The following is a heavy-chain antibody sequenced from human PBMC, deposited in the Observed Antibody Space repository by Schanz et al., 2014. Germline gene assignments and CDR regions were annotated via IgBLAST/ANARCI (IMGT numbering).Heavy chain of an antibody. Sequence: EVQLVESGGGLVQPGGSLRLSCAASGFTFSSYAMSWVRQAPGKGLEWVSYISSSSSTRYYADSVKGRFTISRDNAKNSLFLQMNSLRAEDTAVYYCAKDRSWDYDSSGYFDYWGQGTLVTVSS. D-gene: IGHD3-22*01. CDR2: ISSSSSTR. J-gene: IGHJ4*02. CDR1: GFTFSSYA. CDR3: AKDRSWDYDSSGYFDY. V-gene: IGHV3-48*01.